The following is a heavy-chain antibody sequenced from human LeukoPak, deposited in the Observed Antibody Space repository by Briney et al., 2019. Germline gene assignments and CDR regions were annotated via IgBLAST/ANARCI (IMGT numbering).Heavy chain of an antibody. CDR3: ARAPDYGGNLDY. V-gene: IGHV4-59*01. D-gene: IGHD4-23*01. J-gene: IGHJ4*02. CDR2: IHYSGDT. Sequence: SETLSLTCTVSGASISSSFWSWIRQPPGKGLEWTGYIHYSGDTNYNPSLKSRVTISVDTSKNRFSLRLTSVTAADTAVYYCARAPDYGGNLDYWGQGTLVTVSS. CDR1: GASISSSF.